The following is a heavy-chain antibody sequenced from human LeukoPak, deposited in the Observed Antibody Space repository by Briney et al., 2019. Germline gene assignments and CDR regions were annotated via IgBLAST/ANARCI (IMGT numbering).Heavy chain of an antibody. CDR3: AKAPGYCRGGNCYDD. Sequence: GGSLRLSCVASGFSFSSYAMSWVRQAPGKGLEWVSFISGSGGTTYNADSVKGRFTISRDNSRNTLYLQMKSLRADDTAVYYCAKAPGYCRGGNCYDDWGQGSLVTVSS. CDR1: GFSFSSYA. J-gene: IGHJ4*02. CDR2: ISGSGGTT. V-gene: IGHV3-23*01. D-gene: IGHD2-15*01.